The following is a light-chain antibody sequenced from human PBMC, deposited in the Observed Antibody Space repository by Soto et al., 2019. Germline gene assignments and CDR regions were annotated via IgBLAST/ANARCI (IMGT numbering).Light chain of an antibody. Sequence: DIQMTQSPSTLSASVGERVTITCRASQSISIWLAWYQQKPGKAPKLLIYDASSLESGVPSRFSGSGSETDFTLTISSLQPDDFATYYCRQYETWGTFGQGTKVDIK. CDR3: RQYETWGT. CDR2: DAS. CDR1: QSISIW. V-gene: IGKV1-5*01. J-gene: IGKJ1*01.